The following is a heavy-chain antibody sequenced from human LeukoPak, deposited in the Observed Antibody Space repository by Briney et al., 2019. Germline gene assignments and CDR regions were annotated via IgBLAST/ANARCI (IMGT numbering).Heavy chain of an antibody. D-gene: IGHD5-18*01. J-gene: IGHJ4*02. V-gene: IGHV3-23*01. CDR1: GFTFSSYA. CDR2: ISGSDGST. CDR3: ARGGGYSYGSFDY. Sequence: PGGSLRLSCAASGFTFSSYAMSWVRQAPGKGLEWVSGISGSDGSTNYADSVKGRFTISRDNAKNTLYLQMNGLRAEDTAVYYCARGGGYSYGSFDYWGQGTLVTVSS.